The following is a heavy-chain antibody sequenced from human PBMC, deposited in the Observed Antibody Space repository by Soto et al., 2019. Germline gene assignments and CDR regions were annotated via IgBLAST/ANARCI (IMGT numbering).Heavy chain of an antibody. V-gene: IGHV3-11*01. CDR2: ISSSGSTI. CDR3: AKSMRPYYYCDYYSYYFDY. Sequence: QVQLVESGGGLVKPGGSLRLSCAASGFTFSDYYMSWIRQAPGKGLEWVSYISSSGSTIYYADSVKGRFSISRDNAKNSLYLQMNRLRAEDTAVYYCAKSMRPYYYCDYYSYYFDYWGQGTLVTVSS. D-gene: IGHD4-17*01. J-gene: IGHJ4*02. CDR1: GFTFSDYY.